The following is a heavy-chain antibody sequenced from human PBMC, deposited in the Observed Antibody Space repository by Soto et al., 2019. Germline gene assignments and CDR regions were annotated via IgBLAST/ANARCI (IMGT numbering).Heavy chain of an antibody. Sequence: SETLSLTCTVSGGSISSGDYYWSWIRQPPGKGLEWIGYIYYSGSTYYNPSLKSRVTISVDTSKNQFSLKLSSVTAADTAVYYCAREMWFGELLPYYGMDVWGQGTTVTVSS. CDR2: IYYSGST. CDR3: AREMWFGELLPYYGMDV. CDR1: GGSISSGDYY. J-gene: IGHJ6*02. V-gene: IGHV4-30-4*01. D-gene: IGHD3-10*01.